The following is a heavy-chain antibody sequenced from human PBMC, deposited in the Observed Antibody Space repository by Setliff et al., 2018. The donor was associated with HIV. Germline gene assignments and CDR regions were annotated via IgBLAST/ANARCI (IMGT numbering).Heavy chain of an antibody. Sequence: TLSLTCTVSGGSISSYYWSWIRQPPGKALEWLALIYWDDDKRYSPSLKSRLTITKDTSKNQVVLTMTNMDPVDTATYYCAHSGGGTVNGMDVWGQGTTVTVSS. CDR1: GGSISSYYW. J-gene: IGHJ6*02. CDR3: AHSGGGTVNGMDV. V-gene: IGHV2-5*08. D-gene: IGHD4-17*01. CDR2: IYWDDDK.